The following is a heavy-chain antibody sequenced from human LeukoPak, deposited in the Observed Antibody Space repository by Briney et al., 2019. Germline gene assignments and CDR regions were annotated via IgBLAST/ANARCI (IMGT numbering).Heavy chain of an antibody. J-gene: IGHJ4*02. Sequence: ASVKVSCKASGGTFSSYAISWVRQAPGQGLEWMGRIIPIFGTANYAQKFQGRVTITTDESTSTAYMELSSLRSEDTAVYYCARDLISGYDSVTAMSFDYWGQGTLVTVSS. CDR1: GGTFSSYA. CDR3: ARDLISGYDSVTAMSFDY. V-gene: IGHV1-69*05. CDR2: IIPIFGTA. D-gene: IGHD5-12*01.